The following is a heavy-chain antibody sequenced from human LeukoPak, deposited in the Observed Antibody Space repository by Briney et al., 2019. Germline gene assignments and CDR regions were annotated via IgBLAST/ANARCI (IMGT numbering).Heavy chain of an antibody. Sequence: SETLSLTCTVSGGSISSDYWSWIRQPPGKRLEGIGYIYYTGTTKYNRSLESRVTVSVDTSKNQFSLKLTSVTAADTAVYYCARHKPTAPFDYWGQGTQVTVSS. CDR2: IYYTGTT. CDR1: GGSISSDY. J-gene: IGHJ4*02. D-gene: IGHD1-1*01. CDR3: ARHKPTAPFDY. V-gene: IGHV4-59*01.